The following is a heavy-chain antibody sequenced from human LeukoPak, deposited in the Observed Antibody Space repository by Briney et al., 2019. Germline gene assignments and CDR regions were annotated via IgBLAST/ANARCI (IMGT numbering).Heavy chain of an antibody. CDR3: ARGWGGHGRSWGALDF. Sequence: GGSLRLSCAASGFNFNNYDFHWVRQVAGKRLEWVAGIGTVADTFYPDSVMGRFTISRENAKNSFYLQMNSLRAGDTAVYYCARGWGGHGRSWGALDFWGQGIPVTVSS. CDR2: IGTVADT. V-gene: IGHV3-13*01. J-gene: IGHJ4*02. D-gene: IGHD7-27*01. CDR1: GFNFNNYD.